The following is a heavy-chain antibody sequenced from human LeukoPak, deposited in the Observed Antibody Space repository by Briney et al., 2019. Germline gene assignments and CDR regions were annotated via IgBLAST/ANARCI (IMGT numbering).Heavy chain of an antibody. V-gene: IGHV3-53*01. CDR1: GFTVSDNY. CDR3: VRGSSWFWQYYFDY. J-gene: IGHJ4*02. CDR2: IGKDGST. D-gene: IGHD6-13*01. Sequence: GGSLRLSCGVSGFTVSDNYMTWIRQGPGKGLEWVSVIGKDGSTFYADFVKGRFTISRDNTKNTVYLQMNSLTNDDTAVYYCVRGSSWFWQYYFDYWGQGILVAVSS.